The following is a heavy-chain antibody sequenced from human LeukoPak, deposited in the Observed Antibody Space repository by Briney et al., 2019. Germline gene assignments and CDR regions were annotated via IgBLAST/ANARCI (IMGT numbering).Heavy chain of an antibody. Sequence: GGSLRLSCAASGFSFSNYAMSWVRQAPGKGLEWVSTISGSGGSTYYADSVKGRFTISRDNSKNTLYLQMNSLRAEDTAVYYCAKMTGVVVAATPDYWGQGTLVIVSS. D-gene: IGHD2-15*01. V-gene: IGHV3-23*01. J-gene: IGHJ4*02. CDR3: AKMTGVVVAATPDY. CDR2: ISGSGGST. CDR1: GFSFSNYA.